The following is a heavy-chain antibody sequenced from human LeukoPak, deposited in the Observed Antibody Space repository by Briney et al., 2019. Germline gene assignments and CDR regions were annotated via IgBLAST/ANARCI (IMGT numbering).Heavy chain of an antibody. CDR3: AREARYCSSTSCYQGYYYMDV. CDR1: GGSISSYY. J-gene: IGHJ6*03. CDR2: IYYSGST. V-gene: IGHV4-59*01. D-gene: IGHD2-2*01. Sequence: SETLSLTCTVSGGSISSYYWSWIRQPPGKGLEWIGYIYYSGSTNYNPSLKSRVTISVDTSKNQFSLKLSSVTAADTAVYYRAREARYCSSTSCYQGYYYMDVWGKGTTVTISS.